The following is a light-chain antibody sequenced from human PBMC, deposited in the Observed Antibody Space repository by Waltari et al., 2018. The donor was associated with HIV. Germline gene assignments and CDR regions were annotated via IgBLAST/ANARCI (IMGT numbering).Light chain of an antibody. J-gene: IGLJ3*02. CDR2: SNN. CDR1: SYNIGSNT. Sequence: QSVLTQPPSASGTPGQRVTISCSGSSYNIGSNTVNWYQQLPGTAPKLLIYSNNQRPSGVPDRFSGSKSGTSASLAISGLQSEDEADYDCAAWDDSLNGPVFGGGTKLTVL. V-gene: IGLV1-44*01. CDR3: AAWDDSLNGPV.